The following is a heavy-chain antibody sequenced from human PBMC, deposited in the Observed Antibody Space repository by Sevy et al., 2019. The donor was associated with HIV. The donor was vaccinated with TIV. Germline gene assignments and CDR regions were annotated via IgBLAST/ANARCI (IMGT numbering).Heavy chain of an antibody. D-gene: IGHD2-2*01. CDR3: DRGECRSGSSCYSEFFDY. J-gene: IGHJ4*02. CDR2: INVGNGNT. CDR1: GYTFTNYA. V-gene: IGHV1-3*01. Sequence: ASVKVSCKASGYTFTNYAINWVRQAPGQKLAWMGRINVGNGNTLSQKFQARANFTSVTAASTAYMQLSSLRSEDTAVYYCDRGECRSGSSCYSEFFDYWGQGALVTVSS.